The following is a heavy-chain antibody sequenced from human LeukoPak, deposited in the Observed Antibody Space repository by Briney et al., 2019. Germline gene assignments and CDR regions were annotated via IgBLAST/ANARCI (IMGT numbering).Heavy chain of an antibody. CDR3: ARGNPSSRH. CDR2: FYRGGAT. D-gene: IGHD1-14*01. J-gene: IGHJ4*02. Sequence: GGSLRLSCAASGFTVINNYMYWVRQAPGKGLEWVSMFYRGGATYYIDSVQGRFTISRDNFKNTLNLQMNNLRPEDTAVYYCARGNPSSRHWGQGTLVTVSS. CDR1: GFTVINNY. V-gene: IGHV3-66*02.